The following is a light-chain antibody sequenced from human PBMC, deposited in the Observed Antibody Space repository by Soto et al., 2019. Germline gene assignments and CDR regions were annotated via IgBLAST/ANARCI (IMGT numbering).Light chain of an antibody. J-gene: IGKJ2*01. CDR3: QQSYSTPYT. CDR1: QSITTY. Sequence: DIQMTQSPSSLSASVGDRVTITCRASQSITTYLNWYQQKPGKAPKLLIYAASNLQSGVPSRFSGSGSGTDFSLTIGSLQPEDFATFYCQQSYSTPYTFGQGTELEIK. V-gene: IGKV1-39*01. CDR2: AAS.